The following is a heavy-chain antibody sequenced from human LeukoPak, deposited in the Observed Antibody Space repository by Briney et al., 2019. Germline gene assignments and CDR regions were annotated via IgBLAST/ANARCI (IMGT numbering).Heavy chain of an antibody. CDR3: AGVFPLRNWFDP. D-gene: IGHD2-15*01. CDR2: IYYSGST. Sequence: SETLSLTCTVSGGSISSYYWSLIRQPPGKGLEWIGYIYYSGSTNYNPSLKSRVTISVDTSKNQFSLKLSSVTAADTAVYYCAGVFPLRNWFDPWGQGTLVTVSS. V-gene: IGHV4-59*01. J-gene: IGHJ5*02. CDR1: GGSISSYY.